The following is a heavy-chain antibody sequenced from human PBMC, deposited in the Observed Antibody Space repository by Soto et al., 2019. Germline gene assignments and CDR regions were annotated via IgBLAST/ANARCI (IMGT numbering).Heavy chain of an antibody. D-gene: IGHD1-20*01. J-gene: IGHJ4*02. V-gene: IGHV3-11*01. CDR2: ISSNGRTT. Sequence: GGSLRLSCAASGFSFSDYYMGWIRQAPGKGLEWVSKISSNGRTTHYADSMKGRFTVSRDNAKSSLSLQMNSLRAEDTAVYYCAREVYGRLDYWGQGTLVTVSS. CDR3: AREVYGRLDY. CDR1: GFSFSDYY.